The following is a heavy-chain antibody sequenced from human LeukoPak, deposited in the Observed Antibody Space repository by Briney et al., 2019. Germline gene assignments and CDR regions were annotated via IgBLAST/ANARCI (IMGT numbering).Heavy chain of an antibody. Sequence: PGGSLRLSCAASGFTFRNSAMSWVRQPPGTGLEWVSSIGGHVHSTYYADSVIGRFTISRDDSKNTLYLQMNSLRANDTAIYYCANHRTPVRYHWNYFDYWGQGTLVTVSS. V-gene: IGHV3-23*01. CDR1: GFTFRNSA. J-gene: IGHJ4*02. D-gene: IGHD1-20*01. CDR3: ANHRTPVRYHWNYFDY. CDR2: IGGHVHST.